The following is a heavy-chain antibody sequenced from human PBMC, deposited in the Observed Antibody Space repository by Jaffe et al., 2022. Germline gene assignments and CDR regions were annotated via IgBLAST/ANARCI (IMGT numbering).Heavy chain of an antibody. CDR2: ISASGDST. Sequence: EVQLLESGGGLVQPGGSLRLSCSASGFTFSSWFMIWVRQAPGKGLEWVSAISASGDSTRYADSAKGRFTISRDNSKNTVFLQMDSLRAEDTAIYYCAKDLSGYSADYWGQGTLVTVSS. CDR1: GFTFSSWF. V-gene: IGHV3-23*01. J-gene: IGHJ4*02. D-gene: IGHD2-15*01. CDR3: AKDLSGYSADY.